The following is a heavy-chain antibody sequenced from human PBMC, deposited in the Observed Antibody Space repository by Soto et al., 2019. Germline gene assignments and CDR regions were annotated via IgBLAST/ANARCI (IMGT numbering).Heavy chain of an antibody. Sequence: QVQLVQSGAEVKKPGASVKVSCKASGYTFTSYDINWVRQATGQGLEWMGWMNPNSGNTGYAQKFQGRVTMTRNTSISTAYMKLSSLRSEDTAVYYCPSAVAISHYYYGMDVWGQGTTVTVSS. J-gene: IGHJ6*01. D-gene: IGHD3-9*01. CDR2: MNPNSGNT. CDR3: PSAVAISHYYYGMDV. V-gene: IGHV1-8*01. CDR1: GYTFTSYD.